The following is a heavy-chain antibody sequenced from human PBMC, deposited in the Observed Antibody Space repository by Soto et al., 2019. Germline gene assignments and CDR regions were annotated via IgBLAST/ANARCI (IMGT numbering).Heavy chain of an antibody. V-gene: IGHV4-39*01. CDR2: IYYSGST. D-gene: IGHD3-9*01. Sequence: ASETLSLTCTVSGGSISSSSYYWGWIRQPPGKGLEWIGSIYYSGSTYYNPSLKSRVTISVDTSKNQFSLKLSSVTVADTAVYYCARKQYYDILTGYRSGYFDYWGQGTLVTVSS. J-gene: IGHJ4*02. CDR1: GGSISSSSYY. CDR3: ARKQYYDILTGYRSGYFDY.